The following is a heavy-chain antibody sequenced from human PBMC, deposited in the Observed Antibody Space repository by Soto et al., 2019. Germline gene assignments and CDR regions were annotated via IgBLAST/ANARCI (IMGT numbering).Heavy chain of an antibody. CDR1: GFSFTTYG. CDR3: ARGGVTGIVGIFGSPLDI. Sequence: QVQLVESGGGWVQPGRSLRLSCEATGFSFTTYGMHWVRQAPGKGLEWVAVIGYDGNNKYYADSVEGRFTISRDNSKNTGYLQMKSRRGDDTAVYYCARGGVTGIVGIFGSPLDIWGQGTVVTVSS. V-gene: IGHV3-33*01. D-gene: IGHD1-1*01. J-gene: IGHJ3*02. CDR2: IGYDGNNK.